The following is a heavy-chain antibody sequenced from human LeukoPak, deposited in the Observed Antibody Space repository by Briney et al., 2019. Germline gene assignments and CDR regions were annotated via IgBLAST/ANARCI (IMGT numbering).Heavy chain of an antibody. V-gene: IGHV4-39*07. J-gene: IGHJ3*02. D-gene: IGHD4-23*01. CDR3: ASELRGGNPPSSPPGIDPFDI. CDR1: GGSISSSSYY. CDR2: IYYSGST. Sequence: PSETLSLTCTVSGGSISSSSYYWGWIRQPPGKGLEWIGTIYYSGSTHYNPTLKSRVTISVDTSKNQFSLKLSSVTAADTAVYYCASELRGGNPPSSPPGIDPFDIWGQGTMVTVSS.